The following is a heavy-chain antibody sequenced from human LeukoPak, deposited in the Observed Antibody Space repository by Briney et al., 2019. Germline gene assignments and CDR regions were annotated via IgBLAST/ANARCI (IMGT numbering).Heavy chain of an antibody. Sequence: GGSLRLSCAAAGFTFSSYSMNWVRQAPGKGLEWDSSISSSSSYIYYADSVKGRFTISRDNAKNSLYLQMNSLRAEDTAVYYCARDPSYYYDSSGSHWGQGTLVTVSS. CDR3: ARDPSYYYDSSGSH. V-gene: IGHV3-21*01. CDR2: ISSSSSYI. J-gene: IGHJ4*02. D-gene: IGHD3-22*01. CDR1: GFTFSSYS.